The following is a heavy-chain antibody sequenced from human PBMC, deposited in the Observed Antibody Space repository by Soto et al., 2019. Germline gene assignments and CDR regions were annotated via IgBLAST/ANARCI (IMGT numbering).Heavy chain of an antibody. Sequence: ASMKVSCKASGRTFTGYYMHWVRQAPGQGLEWVGWIKPNSGGTNYALTFRGWVTMIRDTSISTAYMELSRLRSDDTAVYYCARNGEGIAVPANSFDIWGQGTMVTVSS. CDR1: GRTFTGYY. J-gene: IGHJ3*02. D-gene: IGHD6-19*01. V-gene: IGHV1-2*04. CDR2: IKPNSGGT. CDR3: ARNGEGIAVPANSFDI.